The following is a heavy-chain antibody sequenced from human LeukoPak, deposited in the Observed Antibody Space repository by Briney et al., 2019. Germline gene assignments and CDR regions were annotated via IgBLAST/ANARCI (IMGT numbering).Heavy chain of an antibody. CDR2: ISSSSSYI. CDR3: ARARSSSWSTPCH. CDR1: GFTFSSYS. J-gene: IGHJ4*02. V-gene: IGHV3-21*01. Sequence: GGSLRLSCAASGFTFSSYSMNWVRQAPGKGLEWVSSISSSSSYIYYADSVKGRFTISRDNAKNSLCLQMNSLRAEDTAVYYCARARSSSWSTPCHWGQGTLVTVSS. D-gene: IGHD6-13*01.